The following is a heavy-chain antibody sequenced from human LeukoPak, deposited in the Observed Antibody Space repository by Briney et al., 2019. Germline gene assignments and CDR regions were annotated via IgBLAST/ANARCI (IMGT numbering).Heavy chain of an antibody. J-gene: IGHJ6*03. D-gene: IGHD2-21*01. Sequence: GGSLRLSCAASGFTFSDYSMSWIRQAPGKGLEWVSYISNSGTTIYYADSVKGRFTISRDNANNSLYLQVNSLRAEDSAVYYCAGTYGPDLYYYMDVWGTGTTVTVSS. CDR2: ISNSGTTI. CDR1: GFTFSDYS. CDR3: AGTYGPDLYYYMDV. V-gene: IGHV3-11*04.